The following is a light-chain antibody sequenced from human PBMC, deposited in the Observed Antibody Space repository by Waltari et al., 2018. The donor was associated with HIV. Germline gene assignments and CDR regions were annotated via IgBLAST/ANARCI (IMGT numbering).Light chain of an antibody. CDR3: ATWDDSLNGRV. V-gene: IGLV1-44*01. CDR1: SSNIGRNT. CDR2: SSN. J-gene: IGLJ3*02. Sequence: QSMLTQPPSASGTPGQRVTISCSGSSSNIGRNTVNWYQQLPGTAPKRLICSSNHRPAGVPDRFSGSKSGTSASLAISGLQSEDEADYYCATWDDSLNGRVFGGGTKLTVL.